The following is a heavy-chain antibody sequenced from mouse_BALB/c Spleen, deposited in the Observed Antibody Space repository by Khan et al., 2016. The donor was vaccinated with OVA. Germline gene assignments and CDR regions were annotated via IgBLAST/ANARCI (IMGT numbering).Heavy chain of an antibody. CDR1: GFTFSGFG. D-gene: IGHD2-3*01. CDR2: ISSGSSTI. CDR3: ARTRIYAGYYGGAMDY. V-gene: IGHV5-17*02. Sequence: EVELVESGGGLVQPGGSRKLSCAASGFTFSGFGMHWVRQAPEKGLEWVAYISSGSSTIYYADTVKGRFTISRDNSKNTLFLQMTSLRSEDTAMYYCARTRIYAGYYGGAMDYWGQGTSVTVSS. J-gene: IGHJ4*01.